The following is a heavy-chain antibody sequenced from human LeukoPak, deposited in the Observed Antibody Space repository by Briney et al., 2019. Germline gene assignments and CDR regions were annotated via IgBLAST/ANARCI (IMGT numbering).Heavy chain of an antibody. D-gene: IGHD3-9*01. Sequence: PGGSLRLSCAASGFTFSSYAMSWVRQAPGKGLEWVSAISGSGGSTYYADSVKGRFTISRDNSKNTLYLQMNSLRAEDTAVYDCARFTPYYDILTGSGMDVWGQGTTVTVSS. J-gene: IGHJ6*02. CDR3: ARFTPYYDILTGSGMDV. V-gene: IGHV3-23*01. CDR2: ISGSGGST. CDR1: GFTFSSYA.